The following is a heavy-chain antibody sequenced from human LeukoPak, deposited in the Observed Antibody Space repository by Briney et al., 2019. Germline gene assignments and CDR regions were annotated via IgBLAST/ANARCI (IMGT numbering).Heavy chain of an antibody. D-gene: IGHD6-25*01. CDR3: ARTTSFTASGYDY. J-gene: IGHJ4*02. Sequence: ASVKVPCKASGYTFTNYHINWVRQASGQGLEWMGWINPNTGDRGSAQKFQGRISITRDTSITTAYMELSSLTSEDTAVYFCARTTSFTASGYDYWGQGTLITVSS. V-gene: IGHV1-8*03. CDR1: GYTFTNYH. CDR2: INPNTGDR.